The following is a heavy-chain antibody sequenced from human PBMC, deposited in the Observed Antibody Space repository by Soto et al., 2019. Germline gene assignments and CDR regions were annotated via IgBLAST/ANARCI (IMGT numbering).Heavy chain of an antibody. Sequence: QVPLQQSGPGLVKPSQTLSLTCAISGDSVSSNGAAGHWIRLSPSRDLEWLGRTYYRSKWYKVYAVSVKRRTNRNPDTSDCQSALQLNSETPEDTAVYYCARYKHDYFNRGIGFDTWGQGILVTVSS. D-gene: IGHD3-16*01. J-gene: IGHJ5*02. CDR1: GDSVSSNGAA. CDR2: TYYRSKWYK. CDR3: ARYKHDYFNRGIGFDT. V-gene: IGHV6-1*02.